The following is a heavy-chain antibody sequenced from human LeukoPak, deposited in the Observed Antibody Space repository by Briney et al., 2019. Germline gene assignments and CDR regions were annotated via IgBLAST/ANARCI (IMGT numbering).Heavy chain of an antibody. CDR3: GRDIVDGGDDY. CDR2: ISGSGDYT. Sequence: GGSLRLSCAASGFTFSSHGMSWVRQAPGKGLEWVSTISGSGDYTYYADSVKGRFTISRDNAKNSLYLQMNSLRAEDTAVYYCGRDIVDGGDDYWGQGTLVTVSS. CDR1: GFTFSSHG. D-gene: IGHD2-21*02. V-gene: IGHV3-23*01. J-gene: IGHJ4*02.